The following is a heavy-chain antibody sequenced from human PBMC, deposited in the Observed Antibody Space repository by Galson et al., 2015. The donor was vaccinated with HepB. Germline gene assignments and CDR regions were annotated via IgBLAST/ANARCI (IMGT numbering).Heavy chain of an antibody. V-gene: IGHV1-18*01. J-gene: IGHJ4*02. CDR2: ISAYNGNT. CDR1: GYTFTSYG. CDR3: ARDLREDIVVVPAAMRAHVRTGTTDY. D-gene: IGHD2-2*01. Sequence: SVKVSCKASGYTFTSYGISWVRQAPGQGLEWMGWISAYNGNTNYAQKLQGRVTMTTDTSTSTAYMELRSLRSDDTAVYYCARDLREDIVVVPAAMRAHVRTGTTDYWGQGTLVTVSS.